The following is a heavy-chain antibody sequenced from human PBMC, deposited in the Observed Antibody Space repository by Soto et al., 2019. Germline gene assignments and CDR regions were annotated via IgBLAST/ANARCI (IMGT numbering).Heavy chain of an antibody. D-gene: IGHD3-3*01. CDR1: GYTFTSYG. J-gene: IGHJ6*02. CDR3: AIDWGDFKPYNYYYCMDV. V-gene: IGHV1-18*04. CDR2: ISAYNGNT. Sequence: GASVKVSCKASGYTFTSYGISWVRQAPGQGLEWMGWISAYNGNTNYAQKLQGRVTMTTDTSTSTAYMELRSLRSDDTAVYYCAIDWGDFKPYNYYYCMDVWGQVTTVTVSS.